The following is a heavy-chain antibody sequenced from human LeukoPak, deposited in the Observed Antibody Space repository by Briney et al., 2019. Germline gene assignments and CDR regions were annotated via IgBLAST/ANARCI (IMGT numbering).Heavy chain of an antibody. CDR2: ISGSDGAT. V-gene: IGHV3-23*01. J-gene: IGHJ4*02. Sequence: HPGGSLRLSCVGSGFTFSAYGMSWVRQAPGKGLESVSSISGSDGATSYADSVKGRFTISRDNSKNTLYLQVNSLRAEDTAVYYCAKDMRVVVLVPRAYYFDSWGQGTLVTVSS. CDR1: GFTFSAYG. CDR3: AKDMRVVVLVPRAYYFDS. D-gene: IGHD2-8*02.